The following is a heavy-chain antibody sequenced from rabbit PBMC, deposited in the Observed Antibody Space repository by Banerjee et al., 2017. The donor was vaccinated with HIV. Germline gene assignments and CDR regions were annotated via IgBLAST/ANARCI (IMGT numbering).Heavy chain of an antibody. J-gene: IGHJ4*01. V-gene: IGHV1S43*01. CDR3: ARYISGWDYFDL. CDR2: IYIGSGRT. D-gene: IGHD4-1*01. CDR1: GLDFSSSDW. Sequence: QSLEESGGDLVKPGASLTLTCTASGLDFSSSDWICWVRQAPGKGLELIACIYIGSGRTRYASGVNGRFTITRSTSLNTVDLKMTSLTAADTATYFCARYISGWDYFDLWGPGTLVTVS.